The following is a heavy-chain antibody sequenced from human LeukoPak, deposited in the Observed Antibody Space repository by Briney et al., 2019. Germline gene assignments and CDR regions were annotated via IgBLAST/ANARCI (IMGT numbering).Heavy chain of an antibody. Sequence: SETLSLTCVVYGESFSGYSWSWIRQPPGKGLEWIGEINQRRNTNYNPSLKSRVTISIDTSKNQFSLKLSSVTAADTAVYYCASYSGSYRVFDYWGQGTLVTVSS. CDR2: INQRRNT. CDR3: ASYSGSYRVFDY. J-gene: IGHJ4*02. CDR1: GESFSGYS. V-gene: IGHV4-34*01. D-gene: IGHD1-26*01.